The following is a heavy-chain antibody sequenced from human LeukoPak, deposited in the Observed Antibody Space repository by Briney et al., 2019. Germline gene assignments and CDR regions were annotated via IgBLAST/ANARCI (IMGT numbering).Heavy chain of an antibody. CDR3: ASDVVGAPLADY. V-gene: IGHV3-21*01. CDR2: ISSSSSYI. CDR1: GFTFTSYS. D-gene: IGHD2-15*01. Sequence: GGSLRLSCAASGFTFTSYSMNWIRHAPGKGLEWVSSISSSSSYIYYADSVKGRFTISRDNAKNSLYLQMNSLRAEDTAVYYCASDVVGAPLADYWGQGTLVTVSS. J-gene: IGHJ4*02.